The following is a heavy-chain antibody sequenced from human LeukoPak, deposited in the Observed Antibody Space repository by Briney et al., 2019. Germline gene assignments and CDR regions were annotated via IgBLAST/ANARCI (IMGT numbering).Heavy chain of an antibody. J-gene: IGHJ4*02. Sequence: GGSLRLSCAASGFTFDDYAMHWVRQAPGKGLEWVSGISWNSGSIGYADSVKGRFTISRDNAKNSLYLQMNSLRADDTAIYYCAREWGQYNWNYVLYYWGQGSLVTVSS. CDR3: AREWGQYNWNYVLYY. V-gene: IGHV3-9*01. D-gene: IGHD1-7*01. CDR1: GFTFDDYA. CDR2: ISWNSGSI.